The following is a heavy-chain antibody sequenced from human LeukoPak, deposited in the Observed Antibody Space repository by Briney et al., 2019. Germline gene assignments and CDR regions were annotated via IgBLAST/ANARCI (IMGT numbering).Heavy chain of an antibody. Sequence: PGGSLRLSCAASGFTFSSYWMSWVRQAPGKGLEWVANIKQDGSEKYYVDSVKGRFTISRDNAKNSLYPQMNSLRAEDTAVYYCARISRGLYGSGSNYYGMDVWGKGTTVTVSS. D-gene: IGHD3-10*01. CDR3: ARISRGLYGSGSNYYGMDV. CDR1: GFTFSSYW. V-gene: IGHV3-7*03. J-gene: IGHJ6*04. CDR2: IKQDGSEK.